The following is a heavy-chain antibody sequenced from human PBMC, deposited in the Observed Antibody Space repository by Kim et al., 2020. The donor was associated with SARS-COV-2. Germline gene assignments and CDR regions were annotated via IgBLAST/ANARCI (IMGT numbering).Heavy chain of an antibody. CDR2: IDPSDSYT. CDR3: ASETSRLDYSNYGVQFDY. D-gene: IGHD4-4*01. CDR1: GYSFTSYW. Sequence: GESLKISCKGSGYSFTSYWISWVRQMPGKGLEWMGRIDPSDSYTNYSPSFQGHVTISADKSISTAYLQWSSLKASDTAMYYCASETSRLDYSNYGVQFDYWGQGTLVTVSS. V-gene: IGHV5-10-1*01. J-gene: IGHJ4*02.